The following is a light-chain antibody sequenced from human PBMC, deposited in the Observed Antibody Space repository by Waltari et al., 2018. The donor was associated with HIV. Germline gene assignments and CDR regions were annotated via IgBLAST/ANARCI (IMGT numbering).Light chain of an antibody. Sequence: SYELTLPPSVSVSPGQTARITCSGDALPKQYAYWYQQKPGQAPVLVIYKDSERPSGIPERFSGSSSGTTVTLTISGVQAEDEADYYCQAADSSGTYKGNWVFGGGTKLTVL. CDR2: KDS. V-gene: IGLV3-25*03. CDR1: ALPKQY. CDR3: QAADSSGTYKGNWV. J-gene: IGLJ3*02.